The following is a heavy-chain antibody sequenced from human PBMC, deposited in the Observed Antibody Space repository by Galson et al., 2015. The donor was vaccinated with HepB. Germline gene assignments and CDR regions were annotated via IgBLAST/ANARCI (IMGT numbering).Heavy chain of an antibody. CDR3: AKDWSRVVVPAAHYYYMDV. V-gene: IGHV3-23*01. Sequence: SLRLSCAASGFTFSSYAMSWVRQAPGKGLEWVSAISGSGGSTYYADSVKGRFTISRDNSKNTLYLQMNSLRAEDTAVYYCAKDWSRVVVPAAHYYYMDVWGKGTTVSVSS. D-gene: IGHD2-2*01. CDR1: GFTFSSYA. J-gene: IGHJ6*03. CDR2: ISGSGGST.